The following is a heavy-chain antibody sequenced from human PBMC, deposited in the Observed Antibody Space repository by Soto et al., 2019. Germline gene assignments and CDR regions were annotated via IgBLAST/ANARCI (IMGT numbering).Heavy chain of an antibody. CDR2: IYNSGGS. D-gene: IGHD3-16*01. CDR1: GASISSGDYA. V-gene: IGHV4-30-2*01. J-gene: IGHJ4*02. Sequence: PSETLSLTCVVSGASISSGDYAWNWARQPPGKGLEWLGYIYNSGGSYYNPSLKSRVSISLDRSKNHFSLRLDSVTAADTALYFCARGDKNNDYYFDHWGQGTLVTVSS. CDR3: ARGDKNNDYYFDH.